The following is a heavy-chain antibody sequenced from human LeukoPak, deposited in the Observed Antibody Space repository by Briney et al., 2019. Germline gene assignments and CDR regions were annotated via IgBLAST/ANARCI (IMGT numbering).Heavy chain of an antibody. J-gene: IGHJ4*02. V-gene: IGHV3-30*02. D-gene: IGHD3-10*01. Sequence: GGSLRLSCAASGFTFSSYGMHWVRQAPGKGLEWVAVIWYDGSNKYYADSVKGRFTISRDNSKKALYLQMNSLRAEDTAVYYCAKRADYYGSGRHLGYWGQGTLVTVSS. CDR3: AKRADYYGSGRHLGY. CDR2: IWYDGSNK. CDR1: GFTFSSYG.